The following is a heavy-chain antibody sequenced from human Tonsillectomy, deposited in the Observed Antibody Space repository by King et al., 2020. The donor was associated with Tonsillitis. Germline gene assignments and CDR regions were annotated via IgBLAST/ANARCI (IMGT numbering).Heavy chain of an antibody. D-gene: IGHD4-17*01. J-gene: IGHJ4*02. V-gene: IGHV3-30-3*01. CDR3: ARDYSDYGDFPDY. Sequence: VQLVESGGGVVQPGRSLRLSCAASGFTFSSYAMHWVRQAPGKGLEWVAVISYDGSNKYYADSVKSRFTISRDNSKNTLYLQMNSLRAEDTAVYYCARDYSDYGDFPDYWGQGTLVTVSS. CDR1: GFTFSSYA. CDR2: ISYDGSNK.